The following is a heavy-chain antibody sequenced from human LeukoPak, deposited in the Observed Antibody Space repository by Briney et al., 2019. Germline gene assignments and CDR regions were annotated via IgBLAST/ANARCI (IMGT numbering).Heavy chain of an antibody. J-gene: IGHJ4*02. CDR1: GYTFSGYY. D-gene: IGHD6-19*01. Sequence: ASVTVSCKASGYTFSGYYVHWVRQAPGQGLEWMGWINPNSGGTNYAQKFQGRVAMTRDTSISTAYMELSRLRSDDTAVYYCVAGYFDYWGQGTLVTVSS. CDR3: VAGYFDY. V-gene: IGHV1-2*02. CDR2: INPNSGGT.